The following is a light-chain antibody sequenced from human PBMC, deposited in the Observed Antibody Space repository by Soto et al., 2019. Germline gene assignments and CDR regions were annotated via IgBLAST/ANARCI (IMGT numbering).Light chain of an antibody. Sequence: EIVLTQSPATLSLSPGERATLSCRASQSVSSYLAWDQQKPGQAPRLLIYDASNRATGIPARFSGSGSGTDFTLTISSLEPEACAVSYCQQHSNWPLTFGGGTKVEIK. V-gene: IGKV3-11*01. CDR1: QSVSSY. J-gene: IGKJ4*01. CDR2: DAS. CDR3: QQHSNWPLT.